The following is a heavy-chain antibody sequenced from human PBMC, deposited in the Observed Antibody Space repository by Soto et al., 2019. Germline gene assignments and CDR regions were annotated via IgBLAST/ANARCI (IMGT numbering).Heavy chain of an antibody. D-gene: IGHD4-17*01. CDR2: ISSSGSTI. CDR3: ARGGASVTTPFDY. CDR1: GFAFSDPY. J-gene: IGHJ4*02. Sequence: GGSLRLSCAASGFAFSDPYMSWIRQAPGKGLEWISYISSSGSTIYYTDSVKGRFTISRDNAKKSLYLQMDSLTADDTAVYYCARGGASVTTPFDYWGQGTQVTVSS. V-gene: IGHV3-11*01.